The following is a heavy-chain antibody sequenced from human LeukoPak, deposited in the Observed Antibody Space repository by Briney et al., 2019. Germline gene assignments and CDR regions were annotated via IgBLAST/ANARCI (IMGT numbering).Heavy chain of an antibody. D-gene: IGHD2-15*01. Sequence: GGSLRLSCAASGFTFSSYWMSWVRQAPGKGLEWVANIKEDGSEKYYVDSVKGRFTISRDDAKNSLDLQMNSLRAEDTAVYYCARGYCSGGSCSDYWGQGTLVTVSS. J-gene: IGHJ4*02. CDR3: ARGYCSGGSCSDY. V-gene: IGHV3-7*01. CDR2: IKEDGSEK. CDR1: GFTFSSYW.